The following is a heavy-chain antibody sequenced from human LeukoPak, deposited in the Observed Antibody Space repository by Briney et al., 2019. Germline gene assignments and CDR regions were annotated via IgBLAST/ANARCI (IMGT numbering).Heavy chain of an antibody. D-gene: IGHD3-22*01. CDR1: GFTFSSYD. CDR2: IGTAGDT. CDR3: ARGEHYDSSGRSLGY. J-gene: IGHJ4*02. V-gene: IGHV3-13*01. Sequence: PGGSLRLSCAASGFTFSSYDMHWVRQATGKGLEWVSAIGTAGDTYYPGSVKGRFTISRENAKNSLYLQMNSLRAGDTAVYYCARGEHYDSSGRSLGYWGQGTLVTVSS.